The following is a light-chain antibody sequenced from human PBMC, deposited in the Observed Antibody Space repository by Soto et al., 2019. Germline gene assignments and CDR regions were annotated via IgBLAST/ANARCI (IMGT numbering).Light chain of an antibody. CDR3: QQINSDQYT. CDR1: QAISSY. V-gene: IGKV1-9*01. CDR2: ATS. Sequence: DIQLTQSPSFLSASVGDTVTITCRASQAISSYFAWYQQKPGKAPQLLIYATSTLRSGVPSRFSGKRSGTEFTLTISSLQPEDFATYHCQQINSDQYTFGQGTKVDIK. J-gene: IGKJ2*01.